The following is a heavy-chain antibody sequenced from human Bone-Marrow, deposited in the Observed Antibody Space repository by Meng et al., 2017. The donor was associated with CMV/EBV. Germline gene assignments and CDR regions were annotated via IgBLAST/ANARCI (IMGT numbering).Heavy chain of an antibody. V-gene: IGHV1-46*01. J-gene: IGHJ6*02. CDR3: ARDLWELLPTDGMDV. CDR1: GYTFTSYY. CDR2: INPSGGST. D-gene: IGHD1-26*01. Sequence: ASVKVSCKASGYTFTSYYMHWVRQAPGQGLEWMGIINPSGGSTSYAQKFQGRVTMTRDTSTSTVYMELSSLRSEDTAVYYCARDLWELLPTDGMDVWGQGTTVTVSS.